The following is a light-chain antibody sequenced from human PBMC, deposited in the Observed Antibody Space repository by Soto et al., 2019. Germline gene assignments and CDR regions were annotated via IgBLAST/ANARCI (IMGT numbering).Light chain of an antibody. J-gene: IGKJ3*01. CDR1: QDIRKF. CDR3: QHYDNLVT. CDR2: DAS. Sequence: DIQMTQSPSSLSASVGDRVTITCQASQDIRKFLNWYQQKPGKAPKLLINDASNLQTGVPSRFSGSRSGTDFTFTINSLQPEDIATYYCQHYDNLVTFGPGTTVAIK. V-gene: IGKV1-33*01.